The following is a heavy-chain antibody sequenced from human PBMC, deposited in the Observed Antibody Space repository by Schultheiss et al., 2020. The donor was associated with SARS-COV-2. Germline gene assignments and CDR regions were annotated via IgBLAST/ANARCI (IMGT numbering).Heavy chain of an antibody. D-gene: IGHD2-2*01. Sequence: SETLSLTCTVSGGSISSSSYYWGWIRQPPGKGLEWIGSIYYSGSTYYNPSLKSRVTISVDTSKNQFSLKLTSVTAADTAVYYCARVSCSSPSCYEGAIDSWGQGHQVTVSS. V-gene: IGHV4-39*01. CDR1: GGSISSSSYY. CDR2: IYYSGST. CDR3: ARVSCSSPSCYEGAIDS. J-gene: IGHJ4*02.